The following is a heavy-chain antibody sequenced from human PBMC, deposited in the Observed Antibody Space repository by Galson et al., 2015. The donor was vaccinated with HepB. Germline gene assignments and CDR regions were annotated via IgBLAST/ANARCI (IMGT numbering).Heavy chain of an antibody. CDR1: GFTFSSYE. D-gene: IGHD4-17*01. J-gene: IGHJ4*02. CDR3: ARGSLDYGDHFDY. CDR2: ISSSGSTI. Sequence: SLRLSCAASGFTFSSYEMNWVRQAPGKGLEWVSYISSSGSTIYYADSVKGRFTISRDNAKNSLYLQMNSLRAEDTAVYYCARGSLDYGDHFDYWGQGTLVTVSS. V-gene: IGHV3-48*03.